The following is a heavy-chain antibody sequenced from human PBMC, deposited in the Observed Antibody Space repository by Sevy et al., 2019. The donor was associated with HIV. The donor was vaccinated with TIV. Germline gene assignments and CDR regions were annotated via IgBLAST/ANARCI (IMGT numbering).Heavy chain of an antibody. CDR1: GGSFSGYY. D-gene: IGHD2-8*01. J-gene: IGHJ4*02. Sequence: SETLSLTCAVYGGSFSGYYWSWIRQPPGKGLEWIGEINHSGSTNYNPSLKSRVTISVDKSKNQFSLKLSSVTAADTAVYYCARCTGPYYFDYWGQGTLVTVSS. V-gene: IGHV4-34*01. CDR2: INHSGST. CDR3: ARCTGPYYFDY.